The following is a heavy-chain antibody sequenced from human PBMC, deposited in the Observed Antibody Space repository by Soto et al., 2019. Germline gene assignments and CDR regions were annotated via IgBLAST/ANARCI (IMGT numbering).Heavy chain of an antibody. CDR3: ARDLGPYSIRQWLIQGYWFDP. J-gene: IGHJ5*02. CDR1: GYTFTGYY. D-gene: IGHD6-19*01. V-gene: IGHV1-2*02. CDR2: INPNSGGT. Sequence: ASVKVSCKASGYTFTGYYMHWVRQAPGQGLEWMGWINPNSGGTNYAQKFQGRVTMTRDTSISTAYMELSRLRSDDTAVYYCARDLGPYSIRQWLIQGYWFDPWRQGTLVTVSS.